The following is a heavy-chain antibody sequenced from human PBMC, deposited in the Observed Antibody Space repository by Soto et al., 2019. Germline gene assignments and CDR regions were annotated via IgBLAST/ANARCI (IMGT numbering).Heavy chain of an antibody. CDR2: IWYDGGNK. J-gene: IGHJ2*01. D-gene: IGHD5-12*01. V-gene: IGHV3-33*01. Sequence: PEGSLRLSCAASGFTFSSYGMHWVRQAPGKGLEWVAVIWYDGGNKYYVDSVKGRFTISRDNSKNTLFLQMNSLRVEDTAVYYCARAHGFASWVGYHQYGEAFRGRRSTDL. CDR3: ARAHGFASWVGYHQYGEAFRGRRSTDL. CDR1: GFTFSSYG.